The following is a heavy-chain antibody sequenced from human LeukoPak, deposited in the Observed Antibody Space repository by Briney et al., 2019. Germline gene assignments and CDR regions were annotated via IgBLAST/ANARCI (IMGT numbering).Heavy chain of an antibody. CDR2: ISYDGSNK. Sequence: PGGSLRLSCAASGFTFSSCAMHWVRQAPGKGLEWVAVISYDGSNKYYADSVKGRFTISRDNSKNTLYLQMNSLRAEDTAVYYCARGALSGWGFYFDYWGQGTLVTVSS. CDR1: GFTFSSCA. V-gene: IGHV3-30*04. CDR3: ARGALSGWGFYFDY. D-gene: IGHD6-19*01. J-gene: IGHJ4*02.